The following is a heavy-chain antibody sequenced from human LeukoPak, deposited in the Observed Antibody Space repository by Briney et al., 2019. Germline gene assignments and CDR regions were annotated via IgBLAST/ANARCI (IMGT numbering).Heavy chain of an antibody. Sequence: PGGSLRLSCTASGFSFTSYSMNWVRQAPGKGLEWVSSISSSSSYIYYADSVKGRFTISRDNAKNSLYLQMNSLRAEDTAVYFCAREPDCSGGSCYLRSFDYWGQGTLVTVSS. CDR2: ISSSSSYI. J-gene: IGHJ4*02. CDR1: GFSFTSYS. V-gene: IGHV3-21*01. D-gene: IGHD2-15*01. CDR3: AREPDCSGGSCYLRSFDY.